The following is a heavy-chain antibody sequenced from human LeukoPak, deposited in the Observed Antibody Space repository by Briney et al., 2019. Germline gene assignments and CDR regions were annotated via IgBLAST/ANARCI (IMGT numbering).Heavy chain of an antibody. CDR1: GGTFSSYA. CDR3: AREAAVAGTEY. CDR2: IIPIFGTA. Sequence: SVKVSCKASGGTFSSYAISWVRQTPGQGLEWMGGIIPIFGTANYAQKFQGRVTITADKSTSTAYMELSSLRSEDTAVYYCAREAAVAGTEYWGQGTLVTVSS. D-gene: IGHD6-19*01. J-gene: IGHJ4*02. V-gene: IGHV1-69*06.